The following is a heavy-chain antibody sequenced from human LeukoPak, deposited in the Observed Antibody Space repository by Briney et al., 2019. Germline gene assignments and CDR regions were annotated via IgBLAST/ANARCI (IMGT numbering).Heavy chain of an antibody. V-gene: IGHV3-48*04. CDR2: ISGSSSGSTSIT. CDR1: GIIFSTYA. D-gene: IGHD3-3*01. CDR3: ARDFWSGYYTED. Sequence: GRSLRLSCESSGIIFSTYAMNWVRQAPGKGLHCISYISGSSSGSTSITQYADSVKGRFTISRDNAKNSLHLQMDSLSAEDTAVYYCARDFWSGYYTEDWGQGALVIVSS. J-gene: IGHJ4*02.